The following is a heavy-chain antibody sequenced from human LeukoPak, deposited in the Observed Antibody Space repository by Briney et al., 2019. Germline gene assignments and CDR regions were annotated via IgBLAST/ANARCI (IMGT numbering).Heavy chain of an antibody. CDR3: AKDSSGGIRPAIDY. CDR1: GFTFDDYA. V-gene: IGHV3-9*01. Sequence: GRSLRLSCAASGFTFDDYATHWVRQAPGKGLEWVSGISWNSGSIGYADSVKGRFTISRDNAKNSLYLQMNSLRAEDTALYYCAKDSSGGIRPAIDYWGQGTLVTVSS. J-gene: IGHJ4*02. D-gene: IGHD2-15*01. CDR2: ISWNSGSI.